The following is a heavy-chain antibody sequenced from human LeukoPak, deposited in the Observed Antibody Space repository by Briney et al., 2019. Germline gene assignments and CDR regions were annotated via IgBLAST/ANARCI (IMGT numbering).Heavy chain of an antibody. CDR2: IDISGGST. CDR3: ANEVRPNDY. V-gene: IGHV3-23*01. CDR1: GFSFSSHA. D-gene: IGHD1-1*01. J-gene: IGHJ4*02. Sequence: AGGSLRLSCAASGFSFSSHAMSWVRQAPGKGLEWVSSIDISGGSTYYADSVQGRFTISRDNSKNTLYLQMNSLRAEDTALYYCANEVRPNDYWGQGTLVTVSS.